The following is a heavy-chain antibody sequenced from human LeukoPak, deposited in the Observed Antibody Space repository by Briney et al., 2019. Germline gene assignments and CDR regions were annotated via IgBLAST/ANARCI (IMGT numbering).Heavy chain of an antibody. V-gene: IGHV3-23*01. J-gene: IGHJ4*02. Sequence: PGGSLRLSCAASGFPFNNYAISWVRQAPEKGLEWVSAIGGGGGDTYYADSVKGRFTISRDNSKDTVYLQMNGLRGEDTAVYYCARGDRSSGWGYWGQGALVTVSS. D-gene: IGHD6-19*01. CDR2: IGGGGGDT. CDR1: GFPFNNYA. CDR3: ARGDRSSGWGY.